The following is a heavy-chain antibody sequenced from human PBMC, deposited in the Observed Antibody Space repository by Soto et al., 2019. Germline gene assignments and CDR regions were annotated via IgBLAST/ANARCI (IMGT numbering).Heavy chain of an antibody. CDR3: ARDEYSSSWFDY. D-gene: IGHD6-13*01. Sequence: QVQLVESGGGVVQPGRSLRLSCAASGFTFSSYGMHWGRQAPGKGLEWVAVIWYDGSNKYYADSVKGRFTISRDNSKNTLYLQMNSLRAEDTAVYYCARDEYSSSWFDYWGQGTLVTVSS. V-gene: IGHV3-33*01. CDR2: IWYDGSNK. J-gene: IGHJ4*02. CDR1: GFTFSSYG.